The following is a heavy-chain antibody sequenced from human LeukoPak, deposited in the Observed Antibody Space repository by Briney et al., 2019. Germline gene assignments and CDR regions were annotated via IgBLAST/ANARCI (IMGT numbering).Heavy chain of an antibody. CDR3: ARVVPYSSGWYESYYFDY. V-gene: IGHV4-59*01. CDR1: GGSISSYY. D-gene: IGHD6-19*01. Sequence: SSETLSPTCTVSGGSISSYYWSWIRQPPGKGLEWSGFIDYSGSTNYNPSLKSRVTISVDTSKNQFSLKLSSVTAADTAVYYCARVVPYSSGWYESYYFDYWGQGTLVTVSS. J-gene: IGHJ4*02. CDR2: IDYSGST.